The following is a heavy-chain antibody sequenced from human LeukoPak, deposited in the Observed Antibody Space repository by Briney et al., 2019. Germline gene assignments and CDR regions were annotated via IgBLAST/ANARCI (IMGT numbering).Heavy chain of an antibody. CDR3: ARSELNDYFKY. D-gene: IGHD3-16*01. CDR2: IYTSGTT. V-gene: IGHV4-4*07. CDR1: GGSISSYY. Sequence: SETLSLTCTVSGGSISSYYWSWIRQPAGKGLEWIGRIYTSGTTHYNPSLKSRVTMSVDTSKNQLSLKLTSVTAADTAVYFCARSELNDYFKYWGQGILVTVST. J-gene: IGHJ4*02.